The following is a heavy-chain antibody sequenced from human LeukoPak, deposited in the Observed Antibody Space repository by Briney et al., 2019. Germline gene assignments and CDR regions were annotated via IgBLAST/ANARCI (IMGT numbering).Heavy chain of an antibody. CDR3: APEGDGYILFDY. CDR1: GFTFSSYG. V-gene: IGHV3-30*03. CDR2: ISYDGSNK. D-gene: IGHD5-24*01. Sequence: PGGSLRLSCAAPGFTFSSYGMHWXRQAPGKGLEWVAVISYDGSNKYYADSVKGRFTISRDNSKNTLYLQMNSLRVEDTAVYYCAPEGDGYILFDYWGQGTLVTVSS. J-gene: IGHJ4*02.